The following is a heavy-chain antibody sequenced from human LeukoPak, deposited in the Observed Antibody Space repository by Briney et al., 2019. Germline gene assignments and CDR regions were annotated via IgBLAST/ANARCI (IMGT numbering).Heavy chain of an antibody. J-gene: IGHJ4*02. CDR1: GDSISGFY. CDR3: ARADYYGSGSYLDY. Sequence: SETLSLTCTVSGDSISGFYWSWIRQAAGKGLEWIGYIYYSGSTNYNPSLKSRVTISVDTSKNQFSLKLSSVTAADTAVYYCARADYYGSGSYLDYWGQGTLVTVSS. V-gene: IGHV4-59*01. D-gene: IGHD3-10*01. CDR2: IYYSGST.